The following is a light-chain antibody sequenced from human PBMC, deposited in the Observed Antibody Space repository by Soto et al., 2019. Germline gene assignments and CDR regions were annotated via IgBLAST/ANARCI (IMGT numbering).Light chain of an antibody. CDR3: QQYNNWPPVT. Sequence: EIVMTQSPATLSVSPGESATLSCRASQSINTNLAWYQQKPGQAPRLLIFGASTRAAGIPARFSGSGSGTEFTLTISSLQSEDFVVYYCQQYNNWPPVTFGQGTRLETK. V-gene: IGKV3-15*01. CDR2: GAS. CDR1: QSINTN. J-gene: IGKJ5*01.